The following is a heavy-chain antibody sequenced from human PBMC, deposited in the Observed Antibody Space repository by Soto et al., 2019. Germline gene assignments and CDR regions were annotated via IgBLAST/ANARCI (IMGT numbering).Heavy chain of an antibody. Sequence: PSETLSFTCSVSGGAIGSGGLYLICIRQHPGKGLELIGYIYYTGSTSYNPSLKSRVTISVDTSTTQFSLKLTSVTAADTAVYFCARGGYYGLDVWGQGTTVTVSS. J-gene: IGHJ6*02. CDR3: ARGGYYGLDV. CDR1: GGAIGSGGLY. V-gene: IGHV4-31*03. CDR2: IYYTGST.